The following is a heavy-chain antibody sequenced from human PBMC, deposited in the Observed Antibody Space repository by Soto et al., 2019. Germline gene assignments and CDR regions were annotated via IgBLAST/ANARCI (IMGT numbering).Heavy chain of an antibody. D-gene: IGHD3-3*01. Sequence: QVQLQESGPGLVKPSQTLSLTCTVSGGSISSGGYYWSWIRQHPGKGLEWIGYIYYSGSTYYNPSLTSRVTISVDTSKNQFSLKLSSVTAADTAVYYCARAHLPYYGFWSGYQLYYFAYWGQGTLVTVSS. CDR3: ARAHLPYYGFWSGYQLYYFAY. V-gene: IGHV4-31*03. CDR2: IYYSGST. CDR1: GGSISSGGYY. J-gene: IGHJ4*02.